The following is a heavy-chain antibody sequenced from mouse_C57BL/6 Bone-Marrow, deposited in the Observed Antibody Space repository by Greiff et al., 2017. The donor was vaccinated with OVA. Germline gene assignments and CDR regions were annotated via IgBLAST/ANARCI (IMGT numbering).Heavy chain of an antibody. D-gene: IGHD1-1*01. CDR3: TGLYYYGSSYDFDY. V-gene: IGHV6-3*01. Sequence: DVKVEESGGGLVQPGGSMKLSCVASGFTFSNYWMNWVRQSPEKGLEWVAQIRLKSDNYATHYAESVKGRFTISRDDSKSSVYLQMNNLRAEDTGIYYCTGLYYYGSSYDFDYWGQGTTLTVSS. CDR2: IRLKSDNYAT. CDR1: GFTFSNYW. J-gene: IGHJ2*01.